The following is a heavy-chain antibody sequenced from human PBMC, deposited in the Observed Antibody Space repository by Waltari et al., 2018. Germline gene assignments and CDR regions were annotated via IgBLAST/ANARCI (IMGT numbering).Heavy chain of an antibody. D-gene: IGHD6-19*01. CDR2: IDPDGGGT. Sequence: QVQLVQSGAEVKKPGASAKVSCKASGFIFTDYYIHWVRQAPGQGLEWMGRIDPDGGGTHYAQKCQGRVTMRRDSSIRTAYMELNRVTSDDTAVYYCARETVAGALDYWGQGTPVTVSS. CDR3: ARETVAGALDY. J-gene: IGHJ4*02. V-gene: IGHV1-2*06. CDR1: GFIFTDYY.